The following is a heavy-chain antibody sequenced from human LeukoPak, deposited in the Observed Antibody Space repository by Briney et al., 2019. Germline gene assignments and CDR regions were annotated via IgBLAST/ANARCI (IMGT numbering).Heavy chain of an antibody. Sequence: GASVKVSCKASSYTFTGYYMHWVRQAPRQGLEWMGWINPNGGGTNYAQKFQGRVTMTTDTSISTVYMQLSGLTSDDTAVYYCASPDYYGSGSYRFDPWGQGTLVTVSS. J-gene: IGHJ5*02. CDR2: INPNGGGT. CDR3: ASPDYYGSGSYRFDP. D-gene: IGHD3-10*01. V-gene: IGHV1-2*02. CDR1: SYTFTGYY.